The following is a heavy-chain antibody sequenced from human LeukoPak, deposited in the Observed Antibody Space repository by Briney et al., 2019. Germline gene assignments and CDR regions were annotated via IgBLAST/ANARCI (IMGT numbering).Heavy chain of an antibody. CDR1: GFTFSDYY. Sequence: GGSLRLSCAASGFTFSDYYMSWIRQAPGKGLEWVSYISSSSSYTNYADSVKGRFTISRDNAKNSLYLQMNSLRAEDTAVYYCAREVKAVPGDESFDYWGQGTLDTVSS. CDR2: ISSSSSYT. D-gene: IGHD6-19*01. CDR3: AREVKAVPGDESFDY. J-gene: IGHJ4*02. V-gene: IGHV3-11*05.